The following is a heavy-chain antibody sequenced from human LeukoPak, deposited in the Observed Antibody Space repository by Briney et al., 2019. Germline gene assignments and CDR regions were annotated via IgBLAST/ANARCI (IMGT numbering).Heavy chain of an antibody. CDR1: GFTFGDYA. CDR2: VLPYSYTT. V-gene: IGHV3-72*01. CDR3: VRGQNSFDI. D-gene: IGHD2/OR15-2a*01. J-gene: IGHJ3*02. Sequence: GGSLRLSCTASGFTFGDYAMTWFRQAPGKGLEWLGRVLPYSYTTQYAASVKGRFTVSRDDSKNSLFLQMDSLKTEDTAVYYCVRGQNSFDIWGHGTMVTVSS.